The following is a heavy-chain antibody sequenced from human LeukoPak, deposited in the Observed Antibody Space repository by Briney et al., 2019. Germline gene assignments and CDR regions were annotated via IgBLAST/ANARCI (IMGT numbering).Heavy chain of an antibody. D-gene: IGHD1-26*01. CDR1: GYTFTGYY. CDR3: ARDWEVRGFDY. Sequence: ASVKVSCKASGYTFTGYYMHWVRQAPGQGLEWMGWINPYSGGTNYAQKFQGRVTMTRDTSISTAYMELSRLRSDDTAVYYCARDWEVRGFDYWGQGTLVTVSS. CDR2: INPYSGGT. V-gene: IGHV1-2*02. J-gene: IGHJ4*02.